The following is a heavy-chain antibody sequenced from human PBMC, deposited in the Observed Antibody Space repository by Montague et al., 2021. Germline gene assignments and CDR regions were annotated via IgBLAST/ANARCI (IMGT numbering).Heavy chain of an antibody. J-gene: IGHJ3*02. CDR3: ARCPLFDLLTGKFHGAFDI. D-gene: IGHD3-9*01. CDR1: GYNFISYW. Sequence: QSGAEVKKPGESLKISCKGSGYNFISYWIGWVRQMPGKGLEWMGTIYPGGSETKYSPSFQGQVIMSVDKSMNTAYLQWNTLKASDTAMYYCARCPLFDLLTGKFHGAFDIWGQGTLVTVSP. CDR2: IYPGGSET. V-gene: IGHV5-51*01.